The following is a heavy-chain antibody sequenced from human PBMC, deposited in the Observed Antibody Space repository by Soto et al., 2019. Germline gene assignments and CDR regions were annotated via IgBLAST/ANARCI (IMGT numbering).Heavy chain of an antibody. D-gene: IGHD3-22*01. CDR3: ARHSSGYLVQY. CDR1: GGSISSYY. CDR2: IYYSGST. Sequence: SETLSLTCTVSGGSISSYYWSWIRQPPGKGLEWIGYIYYSGSTDYNPSLKNRVTISVDTSKNQFSLNLRSVTAADTAVYYCARHSSGYLVQYWGRGTLVTVSS. V-gene: IGHV4-59*08. J-gene: IGHJ4*02.